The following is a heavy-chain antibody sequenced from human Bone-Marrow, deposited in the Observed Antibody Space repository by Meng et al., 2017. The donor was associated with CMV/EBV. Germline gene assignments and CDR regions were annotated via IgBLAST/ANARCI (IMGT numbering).Heavy chain of an antibody. CDR3: ARAMMSGYYPDFDY. D-gene: IGHD3-22*01. CDR1: GYTFTSYY. Sequence: ASVKVSCKASGYTFTSYYMNWVRQAPGQGLEWMGIINPSGGRSTYVENFQGRGTVTRDTSTSTVYMELSSLRSEDTAVYYCARAMMSGYYPDFDYWGQGTLVTVSS. J-gene: IGHJ4*02. V-gene: IGHV1-46*01. CDR2: INPSGGRS.